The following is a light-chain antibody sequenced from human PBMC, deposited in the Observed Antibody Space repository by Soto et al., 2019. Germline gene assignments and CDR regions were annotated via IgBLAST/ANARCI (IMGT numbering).Light chain of an antibody. CDR3: QQYDKLPPT. V-gene: IGKV1-33*01. CDR1: QDINNY. J-gene: IGKJ2*01. CDR2: DAS. Sequence: DIQMTQSPSSLSASVGDRVTITCQASQDINNYLIWYQQKPGKAPKLLIYDASSLETGVPSRFSGTASGTHFTFTITSLQPEDVATYYCQQYDKLPPTFGQGTKLEIK.